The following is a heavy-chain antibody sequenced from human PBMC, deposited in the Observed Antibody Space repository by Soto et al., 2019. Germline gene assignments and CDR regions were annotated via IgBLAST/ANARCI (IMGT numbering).Heavy chain of an antibody. Sequence: EVQLVESGGGLVQPGRSLRLSCAASGFTSDDYAMHWVRQAPGKGLEWVSGISWNSGSIGYADSVKGRFTISRDNAKNSLYLQMNSLRAEDTALYYCAKAMMGYCSGGSCYPFDYWGQGTLVTVSS. CDR1: GFTSDDYA. D-gene: IGHD2-15*01. CDR2: ISWNSGSI. J-gene: IGHJ4*02. CDR3: AKAMMGYCSGGSCYPFDY. V-gene: IGHV3-9*02.